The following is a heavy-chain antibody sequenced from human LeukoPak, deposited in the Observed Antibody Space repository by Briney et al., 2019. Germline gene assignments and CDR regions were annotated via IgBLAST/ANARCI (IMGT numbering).Heavy chain of an antibody. CDR3: ARSRDTTNYYGMDV. Sequence: SGTLSLTCAVSADSISSSKWWSWVRQAPGKGLEWIGEIHHGGSSNYNPSLKSRVTISIDKSKNQFSLKMSSVTAADTAVYYCARSRDTTNYYGMDVRGQGTTVSVSS. CDR2: IHHGGSS. CDR1: ADSISSSKW. D-gene: IGHD1-26*01. J-gene: IGHJ6*02. V-gene: IGHV4-4*02.